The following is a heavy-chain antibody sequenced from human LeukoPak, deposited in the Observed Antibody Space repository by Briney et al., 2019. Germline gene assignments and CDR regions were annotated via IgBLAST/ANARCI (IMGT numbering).Heavy chain of an antibody. Sequence: ASVKVSCKASRGTFSNYTISWVRQAPGQGLEWMGGIIPIFGTANYAQKFQGRVTITTDESTSTAYMELSSLRSEDTAVYYCARHYYDRSAFDIWGQGTMVTVSS. CDR2: IIPIFGTA. V-gene: IGHV1-69*05. CDR1: RGTFSNYT. D-gene: IGHD3-22*01. J-gene: IGHJ3*02. CDR3: ARHYYDRSAFDI.